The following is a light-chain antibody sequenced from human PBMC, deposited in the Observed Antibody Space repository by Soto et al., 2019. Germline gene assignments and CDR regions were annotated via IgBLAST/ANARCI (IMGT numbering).Light chain of an antibody. V-gene: IGLV1-40*01. CDR1: SSNNGTDCD. Sequence: QSVLTQPPSVSGAPGQRVTISCTESSSNNGTDCDVHWYQQLPGTAPKLLIFANTNRPSGVPDRFSGSKSGTSASLAITGLQAEDEAVYYCQSYDRSPSQDVVFGGGTKLTVL. J-gene: IGLJ2*01. CDR2: ANT. CDR3: QSYDRSPSQDVV.